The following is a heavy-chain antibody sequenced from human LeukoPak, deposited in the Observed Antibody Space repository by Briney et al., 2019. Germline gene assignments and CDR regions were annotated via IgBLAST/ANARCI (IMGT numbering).Heavy chain of an antibody. CDR1: GFTLSSYS. CDR3: ARRYCSGGSCHPPDY. V-gene: IGHV3-21*01. CDR2: ISSSSSYL. Sequence: KPGGSLRLSCAASGFTLSSYSMNWVRQAPGKGLEWVSSISSSSSYLYYADSVKGRFTISRDNAKNSLYLQMNSLRAEDTAVYYCARRYCSGGSCHPPDYWGQGTLVTVSS. D-gene: IGHD2-15*01. J-gene: IGHJ4*02.